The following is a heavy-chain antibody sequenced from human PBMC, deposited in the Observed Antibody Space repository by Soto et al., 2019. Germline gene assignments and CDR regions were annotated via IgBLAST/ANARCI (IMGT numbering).Heavy chain of an antibody. CDR1: GGSISSGGYS. V-gene: IGHV4-30-2*01. CDR3: ARIPVDTAMVERYYFDY. D-gene: IGHD5-18*01. Sequence: SETLSLTCAVSGGSISSGGYSWSWIRQPPGKGLEWIGYIYHSGSTYYNPSLKSRVTISVDRSKNQFSLKLSSVTAADTAVYYCARIPVDTAMVERYYFDYWGQGTLVTVSS. J-gene: IGHJ4*02. CDR2: IYHSGST.